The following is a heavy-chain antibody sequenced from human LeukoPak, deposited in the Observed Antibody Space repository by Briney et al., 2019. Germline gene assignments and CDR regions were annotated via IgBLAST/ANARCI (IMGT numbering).Heavy chain of an antibody. D-gene: IGHD3-10*01. Sequence: SETLSLTCAVYGGSFSGYYWSWIRQPPGKGLEWIGDSNHSGSTNYNPSLKSRVTISVDTSKNQFSLKLSSVTAADTAVYYCARGWFGELGLYYYYMDVWGKGTTVTISS. J-gene: IGHJ6*03. CDR3: ARGWFGELGLYYYYMDV. V-gene: IGHV4-34*01. CDR1: GGSFSGYY. CDR2: SNHSGST.